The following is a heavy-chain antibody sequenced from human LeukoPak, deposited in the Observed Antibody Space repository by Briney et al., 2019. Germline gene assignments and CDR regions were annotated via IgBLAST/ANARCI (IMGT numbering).Heavy chain of an antibody. V-gene: IGHV3-15*07. CDR3: TTVPLYCSGGSCYFWDY. CDR2: IKSKTDGGTT. Sequence: GGSLRLSWAASGFIVTNAWMNWVRQAPGKGLEWVGRIKSKTDGGTTDYAAPVKGRFTISRDDSKNTLYLQMNSLKTEDTAVYYCTTVPLYCSGGSCYFWDYWGQGTLVTVSS. D-gene: IGHD2-15*01. CDR1: GFIVTNAW. J-gene: IGHJ4*02.